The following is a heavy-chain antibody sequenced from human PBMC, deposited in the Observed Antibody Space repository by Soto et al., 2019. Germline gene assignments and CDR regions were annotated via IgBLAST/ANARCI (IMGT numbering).Heavy chain of an antibody. D-gene: IGHD7-27*01. CDR3: VRNALGWFVP. CDR2: AKHRPKDFGT. Sequence: EIQLVESGGGSVQPGGSLRLSCVASGFTFSDYYMDWVRQAPGKGLEWVARAKHRPKDFGTEYAASVTGRFIISRNDSQKSRFLQMSSLKAEDTAIYYRVRNALGWFVPWSQGTLVTVSS. J-gene: IGHJ5*02. V-gene: IGHV3-72*01. CDR1: GFTFSDYY.